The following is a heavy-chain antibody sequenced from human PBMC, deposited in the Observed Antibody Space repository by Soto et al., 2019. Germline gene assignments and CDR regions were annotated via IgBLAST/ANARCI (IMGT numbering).Heavy chain of an antibody. Sequence: RGESLKISCMGSGYKVSTWHNFTSYWIAWVRQMPGEGLEWMGIIYPGDSDTRYSPSFQGQVTISADKSINSVYLQWSSLKASDTATYYCARSRDGYRLMSYYYGMDVWGQGTTVTVSS. V-gene: IGHV5-51*01. D-gene: IGHD5-12*01. CDR2: IYPGDSDT. J-gene: IGHJ6*02. CDR3: ARSRDGYRLMSYYYGMDV. CDR1: GYKVSTWHNFTSYW.